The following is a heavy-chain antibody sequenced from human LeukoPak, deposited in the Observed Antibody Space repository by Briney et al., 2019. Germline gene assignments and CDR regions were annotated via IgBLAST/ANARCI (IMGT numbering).Heavy chain of an antibody. D-gene: IGHD3-10*01. CDR2: VYYSGNT. J-gene: IGHJ5*02. Sequence: SETLSLTCTVSGGSISSSNYYWGWIRQPPGKGLECIGSVYYSGNTYYNPSLKSRVTISVDTSKNQFSLKLSSVTAADTAVYYCAKSLYGSGSYYNWFDPWGQGTLVTVSS. CDR3: AKSLYGSGSYYNWFDP. CDR1: GGSISSSNYY. V-gene: IGHV4-39*07.